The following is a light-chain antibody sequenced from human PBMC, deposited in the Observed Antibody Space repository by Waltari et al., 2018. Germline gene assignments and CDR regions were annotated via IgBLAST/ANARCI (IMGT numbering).Light chain of an antibody. V-gene: IGKV1-39*01. CDR1: QSISYH. J-gene: IGKJ2*01. Sequence: DIQMTQSPSSLSASVGDRVTISCRASQSISYHLNWYQQKPGKAPKVLIYAASSLQSGVPSRFSGSGSGTDFTLTISSLQAEDFATYFCQQSYGSPYTFGQGTKLEIK. CDR3: QQSYGSPYT. CDR2: AAS.